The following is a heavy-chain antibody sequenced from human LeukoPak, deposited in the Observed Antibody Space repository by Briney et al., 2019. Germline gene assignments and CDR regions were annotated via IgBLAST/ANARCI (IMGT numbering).Heavy chain of an antibody. J-gene: IGHJ4*02. Sequence: PSETLSLTCAVYGGSISSSNYYWGWIRQPPGKGLEWIGSIYYSGSTYYNPSLKSRITISVDTSKNQFSLKLSSVTAADTAVYYCARFSQYYDSPTHYLDYWGQGILVTVSS. D-gene: IGHD2/OR15-2a*01. V-gene: IGHV4-39*01. CDR1: GGSISSSNYY. CDR3: ARFSQYYDSPTHYLDY. CDR2: IYYSGST.